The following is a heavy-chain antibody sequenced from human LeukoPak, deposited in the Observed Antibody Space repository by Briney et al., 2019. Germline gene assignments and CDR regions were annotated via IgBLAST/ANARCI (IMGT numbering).Heavy chain of an antibody. V-gene: IGHV1-69*01. J-gene: IGHJ4*02. CDR3: AAVLTGYRDHFDY. D-gene: IGHD3-9*01. CDR1: GGTFSSYA. CDR2: IIPIFGTA. Sequence: ASVKVSCKASGGTFSSYAISWVRQPPGQGLEWMGGIIPIFGTANHAQKFQGRVTITADESTSTAYMELSSLRSEDTAVYYCAAVLTGYRDHFDYWGQGTLVTVSS.